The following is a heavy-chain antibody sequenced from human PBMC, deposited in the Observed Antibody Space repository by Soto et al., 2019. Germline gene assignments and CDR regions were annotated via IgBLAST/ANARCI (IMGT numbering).Heavy chain of an antibody. CDR2: VYWDDDK. J-gene: IGHJ4*02. CDR3: APCRGGVASF. D-gene: IGHD2-2*01. V-gene: IGHV2-5*02. CDR1: GFSLSTRDVG. Sequence: QITLNESGPTLVKPTQTLTLTCTFSGFSLSTRDVGVGWIRQPPGEALEWLGVVYWDDDKTYSPSLKSRLTIPQDTSKNPVVLKMTKMGPVDTANYFCAPCRGGVASFWGQGTLVTVSS.